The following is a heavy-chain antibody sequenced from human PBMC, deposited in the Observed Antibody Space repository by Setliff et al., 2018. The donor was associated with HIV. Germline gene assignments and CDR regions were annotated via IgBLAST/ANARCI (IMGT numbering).Heavy chain of an antibody. CDR2: INAGDDNT. CDR3: TRGSCSGCYLSDY. CDR1: GYTFSTNA. J-gene: IGHJ4*02. D-gene: IGHD6-19*01. V-gene: IGHV1-3*01. Sequence: ASVKVSCKAFGYTFSTNANHWVRQAPGQRLEWMGYINAGDDNTRYSEKFQGRATITRDTSANTAYMELSSLRSEDTAVYYCTRGSCSGCYLSDYWGLGTLVTVSS.